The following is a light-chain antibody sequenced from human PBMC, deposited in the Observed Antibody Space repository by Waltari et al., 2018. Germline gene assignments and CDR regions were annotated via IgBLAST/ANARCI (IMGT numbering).Light chain of an antibody. J-gene: IGKJ1*01. CDR1: QGVSSTF. Sequence: EIVLTQSQGTLSLSPGERATLSCVASQGVSSTFFAWYQQKHGQAPRILLYGASFRAAGIPDRFSGSASGTHFTLTISRLEPEDFAVYYCQQFSTSPWTFGQGTKVEFK. CDR3: QQFSTSPWT. CDR2: GAS. V-gene: IGKV3-20*01.